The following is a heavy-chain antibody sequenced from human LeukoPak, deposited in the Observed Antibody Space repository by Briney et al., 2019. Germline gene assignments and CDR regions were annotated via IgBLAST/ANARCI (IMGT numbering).Heavy chain of an antibody. CDR3: AKDWSYVLHGYFDY. D-gene: IGHD3-16*01. J-gene: IGHJ4*02. Sequence: PGGSLRLSCAASGFTFSSYAMHWVRQAPGKGLEWVSAISGSGGSTYYADSVKGRFTISRDNSKNTLYLQMNSLRAEDTAVYYCAKDWSYVLHGYFDYWGQGTLVTVSS. CDR1: GFTFSSYA. CDR2: ISGSGGST. V-gene: IGHV3-23*01.